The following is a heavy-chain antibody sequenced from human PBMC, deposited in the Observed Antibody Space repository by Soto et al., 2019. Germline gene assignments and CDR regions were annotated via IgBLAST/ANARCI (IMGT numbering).Heavy chain of an antibody. CDR2: IYYSGST. J-gene: IGHJ6*02. Sequence: QVQLQESGPGLVKPSETLSLTCTVSGGSISSYYWSWIRQPPGKGLEWIGYIYYSGSTNYNPSLKSRAPIAVDTSKNQFALKLGSVTAADTAVYYCARCIAAAGTGYYYYGMDVWGQGTTVTVSS. V-gene: IGHV4-59*01. CDR1: GGSISSYY. D-gene: IGHD6-13*01. CDR3: ARCIAAAGTGYYYYGMDV.